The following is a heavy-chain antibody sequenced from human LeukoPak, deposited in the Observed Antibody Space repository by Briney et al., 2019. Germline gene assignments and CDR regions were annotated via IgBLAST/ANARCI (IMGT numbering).Heavy chain of an antibody. CDR2: IKQDGSEK. D-gene: IGHD3-3*01. V-gene: IGHV3-7*01. CDR3: ARATVPYYDFWSGYYKDVYYFDY. J-gene: IGHJ4*02. CDR1: GFTFSSYW. Sequence: GGSLRLSCAASGFTFSSYWMSWVRQAPGKGLEWVANIKQDGSEKYYVDSVKGRFTISRDNAKNSLYLQMNSLRAEDTAVYYCARATVPYYDFWSGYYKDVYYFDYWGQGTLVTVSS.